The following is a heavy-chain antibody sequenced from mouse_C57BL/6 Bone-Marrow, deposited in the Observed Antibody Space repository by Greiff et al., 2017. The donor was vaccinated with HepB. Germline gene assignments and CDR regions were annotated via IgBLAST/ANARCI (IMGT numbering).Heavy chain of an antibody. CDR2: IDPENGDT. V-gene: IGHV14-4*01. CDR1: GFNIKDDY. Sequence: EVQLHQSGAELVRPGASVKLSCTASGFNIKDDYMHWVKQRPEKGLEWIGWIDPENGDTEAASKFQGKATITADTSSHTSYLQLSSLTSEDTAVYYCTPCGGSSDGLFDYWGQGTTLTVSS. CDR3: TPCGGSSDGLFDY. J-gene: IGHJ2*01. D-gene: IGHD1-1*01.